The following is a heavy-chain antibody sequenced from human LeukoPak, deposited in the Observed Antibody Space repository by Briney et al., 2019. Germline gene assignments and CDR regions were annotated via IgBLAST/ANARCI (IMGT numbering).Heavy chain of an antibody. D-gene: IGHD6-25*01. Sequence: KTSETLSLTCAVYGASFSGYHWSWIRQPPGKGLEWIGEINHSGSTNYNPSLKRRVTISVDTSKNQFALKLSSVTAAYTAVYYCARLQRENYFDYWGQGTLVTVSS. J-gene: IGHJ4*02. V-gene: IGHV4-34*01. CDR3: ARLQRENYFDY. CDR1: GASFSGYH. CDR2: INHSGST.